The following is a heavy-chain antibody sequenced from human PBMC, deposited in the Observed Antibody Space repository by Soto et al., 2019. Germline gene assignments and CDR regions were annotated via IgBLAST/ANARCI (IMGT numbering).Heavy chain of an antibody. J-gene: IGHJ4*02. CDR2: ISYDGSNK. CDR3: AKERDSSGWYVVDY. D-gene: IGHD6-19*01. CDR1: GFTFSSYG. V-gene: IGHV3-30*18. Sequence: GGSLRLSCAASGFTFSSYGMHWVRQAPGKGLEWVAVISYDGSNKYYADSVKGRFTISRDNSKNTLYLQMNSLRAEDTSVYYCAKERDSSGWYVVDYWGQGTLVTVSS.